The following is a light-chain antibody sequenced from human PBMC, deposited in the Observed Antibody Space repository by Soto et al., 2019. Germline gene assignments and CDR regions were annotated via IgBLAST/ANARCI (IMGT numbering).Light chain of an antibody. CDR3: QQYNIDWT. V-gene: IGKV1-5*03. CDR2: KAS. Sequence: DIQMTQSPSTLSASVGERVTITCRASQSISGWLAWYQQKSGKAPMLLIYKASYLESGVPSRFTGSASGTEFPLTISSLQPDYFASYCCQQYNIDWTFGQGTKVEIK. J-gene: IGKJ1*01. CDR1: QSISGW.